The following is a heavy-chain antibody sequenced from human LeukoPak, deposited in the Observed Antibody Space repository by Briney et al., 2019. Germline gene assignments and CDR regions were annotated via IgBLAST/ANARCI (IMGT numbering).Heavy chain of an antibody. CDR3: AREAGTWDYYYMDV. Sequence: PGGSLRLSCAASGFTFRSYWMHWVRQAPGKGLVWVSRINTDGSNTNYADSVKGRFTISRDNSKNTLYLQMNSLRAEDTAVYYCAREAGTWDYYYMDVWGKGTTVTVSS. J-gene: IGHJ6*03. D-gene: IGHD6-19*01. V-gene: IGHV3-74*01. CDR1: GFTFRSYW. CDR2: INTDGSNT.